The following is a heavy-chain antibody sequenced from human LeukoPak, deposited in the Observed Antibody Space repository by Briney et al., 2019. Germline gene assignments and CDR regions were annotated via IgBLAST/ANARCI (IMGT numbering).Heavy chain of an antibody. CDR3: VRDGRFDSACFDS. CDR1: GDPLNDNLYY. CDR2: FYSSGST. Sequence: PSETLSLTCNVSGDPLNDNLYYWGWIRQSPGKGLEWIGAFYSSGSTSSHSSLKSRVTISVDTSRTQLSLKLDSVTDTDTAVYYCVRDGRFDSACFDSWGPGILVTVSS. D-gene: IGHD6-19*01. V-gene: IGHV4-39*07. J-gene: IGHJ4*02.